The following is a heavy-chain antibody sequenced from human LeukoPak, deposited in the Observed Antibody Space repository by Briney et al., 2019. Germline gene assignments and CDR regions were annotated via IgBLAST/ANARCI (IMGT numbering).Heavy chain of an antibody. CDR3: VKAIPAAWGAFDI. CDR2: IGTDGGGT. Sequence: GSLRLSCSASGFTFSNYAIHWVRQAPGKGLEYVSAIGTDGGGTYYADSVKGRFTISRDNSKNTLYLQMSSLRAEDTAVYYCVKAIPAAWGAFDIWGQGTMVIVSS. CDR1: GFTFSNYA. J-gene: IGHJ3*02. D-gene: IGHD6-25*01. V-gene: IGHV3-64D*09.